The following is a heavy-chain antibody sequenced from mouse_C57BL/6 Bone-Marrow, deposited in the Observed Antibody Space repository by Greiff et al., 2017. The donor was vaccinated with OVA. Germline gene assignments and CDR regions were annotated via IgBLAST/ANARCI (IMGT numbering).Heavy chain of an antibody. CDR1: GFNIKNTY. V-gene: IGHV14-3*01. J-gene: IGHJ3*01. D-gene: IGHD1-1*01. CDR3: ASYYYGSSYVRLAY. CDR2: IDPANGNT. Sequence: VQLKESVAELVRPGASVKLSCTASGFNIKNTYMHWVKQRPEQGLEWIGRIDPANGNTKYAPKFQGKATITADTSSNTAYLQLSSLTSEDAAIYYCASYYYGSSYVRLAYWGQGTLVTVSA.